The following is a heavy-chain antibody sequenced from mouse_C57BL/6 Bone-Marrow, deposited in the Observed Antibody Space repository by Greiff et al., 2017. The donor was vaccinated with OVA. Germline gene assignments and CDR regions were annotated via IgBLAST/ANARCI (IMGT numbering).Heavy chain of an antibody. D-gene: IGHD2-4*01. CDR2: LYPGSGST. CDR3: ARSGRLGAWFAY. Sequence: QVQLQQSGAELVKPGASVKMSCKASGYTFTSYWITWVKQRPGQGLEWIGDLYPGSGSTNYNEKFKSKATLTVDTSSNTAYMQLSSLTSEDSAVYYCARSGRLGAWFAYWGQGTLVTVSA. J-gene: IGHJ3*01. V-gene: IGHV1-55*01. CDR1: GYTFTSYW.